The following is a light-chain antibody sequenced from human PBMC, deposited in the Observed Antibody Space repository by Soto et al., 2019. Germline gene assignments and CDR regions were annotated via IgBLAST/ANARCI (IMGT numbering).Light chain of an antibody. CDR1: NSDIGDWNY. Sequence: QSALTQPASVSGSPGQSITISCTGANSDIGDWNYVSWYQQYPGKAPKVIIYEVNYRPSGVSYRVSGSKSGNTASLTISGLQAEDEADYYCSSFSSGTTLFVFGGGTKLTVL. J-gene: IGLJ1*01. CDR3: SSFSSGTTLFV. V-gene: IGLV2-14*01. CDR2: EVN.